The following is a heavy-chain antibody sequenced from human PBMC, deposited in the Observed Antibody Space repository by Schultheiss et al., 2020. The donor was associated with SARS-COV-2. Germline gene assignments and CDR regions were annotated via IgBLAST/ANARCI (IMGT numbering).Heavy chain of an antibody. Sequence: GESLKISCAASGFTFSSYGMHWVRQAPGKGLEWVAVISYDGSNKYYADSVKGRFTISRDNAKNSLYLQMNSLRAEDTAVYYCARGSYSSGYCFDYWGQGTLVTVSS. CDR2: ISYDGSNK. D-gene: IGHD3-22*01. CDR3: ARGSYSSGYCFDY. J-gene: IGHJ4*02. V-gene: IGHV3-30*03. CDR1: GFTFSSYG.